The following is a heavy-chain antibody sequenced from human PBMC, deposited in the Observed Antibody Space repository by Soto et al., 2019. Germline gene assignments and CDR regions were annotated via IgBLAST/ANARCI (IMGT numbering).Heavy chain of an antibody. Sequence: QVQMVQSGAEVKKPGASVKVSCKASGYTFTSYYMHWVRQAPGQGLEWMGIINPTGGSTTYAQKFQGRVTMTRDTPTSTVYIELSSLRFEDTAVYYCARDGDFWRWDYWGQGTQVTVSS. CDR3: ARDGDFWRWDY. V-gene: IGHV1-46*01. D-gene: IGHD3-3*01. CDR2: INPTGGST. J-gene: IGHJ4*02. CDR1: GYTFTSYY.